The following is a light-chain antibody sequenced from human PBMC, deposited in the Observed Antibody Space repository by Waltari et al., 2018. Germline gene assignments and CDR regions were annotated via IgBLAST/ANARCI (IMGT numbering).Light chain of an antibody. CDR2: GAS. CDR3: QQYNDYVS. CDR1: QSVSTN. Sequence: DTVLTQSPATLSVSPGERATVSCGASQSVSTNLAWYQQRPGQAPRLLIYGASTRATGIPARFSGFGSGTEFNLTISGLQSEDFAVYYCQQYNDYVSFGGGTNVEI. V-gene: IGKV3-15*01. J-gene: IGKJ4*01.